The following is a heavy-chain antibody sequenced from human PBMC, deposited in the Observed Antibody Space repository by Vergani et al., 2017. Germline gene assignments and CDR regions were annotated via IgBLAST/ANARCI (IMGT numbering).Heavy chain of an antibody. J-gene: IGHJ6*03. CDR2: IYWNDDQ. D-gene: IGHD1-26*01. V-gene: IGHV2-5*04. CDR1: GFSLNTRGVS. CDR3: VYRKTECDTTGCFYPIYYYYDMDV. Sequence: QITLKESGPTLVKPTQTLTLTCTFSGFSLNTRGVSVAWIRHPPGKALDLLALIYWNDDQHYSPSLHNRVTITKDTSKNQVVLTMTNMDYVDTGTYYCVYRKTECDTTGCFYPIYYYYDMDVWGKGTTVTVSS.